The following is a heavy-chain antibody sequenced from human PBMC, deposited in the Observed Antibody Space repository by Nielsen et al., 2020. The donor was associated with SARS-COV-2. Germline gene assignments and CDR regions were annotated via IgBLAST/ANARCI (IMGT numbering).Heavy chain of an antibody. CDR2: INSSGGST. J-gene: IGHJ6*02. V-gene: IGHV1-46*01. Sequence: WVRQAPGQGLEWMGIINSSGGSTSYAQKFQGRVTMTRDTSTSTVYMELSSLRSEDTAVYYCARASGYSYGYAYYYYGMDVWGQGTTVTVSS. CDR3: ARASGYSYGYAYYYYGMDV. D-gene: IGHD5-18*01.